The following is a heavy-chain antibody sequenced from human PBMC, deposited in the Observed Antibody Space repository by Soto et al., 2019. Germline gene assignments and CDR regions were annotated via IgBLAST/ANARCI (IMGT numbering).Heavy chain of an antibody. CDR1: GFTFSGSA. D-gene: IGHD2-2*01. V-gene: IGHV3-73*01. J-gene: IGHJ5*02. Sequence: GGSLRLSCAASGFTFSGSAMHWVRQASGKGLEWVGRIRSKANSYATAYAASVKGRFTISRDDSKNTAYLQMNSLKTEDTAVYYCTRAVPALGGFDPWGQGTLVTVSS. CDR3: TRAVPALGGFDP. CDR2: IRSKANSYAT.